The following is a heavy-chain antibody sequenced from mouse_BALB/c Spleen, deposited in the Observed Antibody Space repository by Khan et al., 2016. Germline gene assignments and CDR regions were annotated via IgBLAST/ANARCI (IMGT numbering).Heavy chain of an antibody. CDR3: ARIYCADFDY. D-gene: IGHD1-1*01. CDR1: GYSITSDYA. Sequence: EVELVESGPGLVKSSQSLSLTCTVTGYSITSDYAWNWIRQFPGNKLEWMGYISYCGNTKYNPTHKSRIPITRDTTKNQFFLQSTPVPIEDTATYYCARIYCADFDYWGQATTHAVSS. V-gene: IGHV3-2*02. CDR2: ISYCGNT. J-gene: IGHJ2*01.